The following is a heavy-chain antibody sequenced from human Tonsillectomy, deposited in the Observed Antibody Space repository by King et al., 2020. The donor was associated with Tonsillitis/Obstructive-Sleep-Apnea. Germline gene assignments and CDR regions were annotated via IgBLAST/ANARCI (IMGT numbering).Heavy chain of an antibody. CDR2: ISYDGSNK. V-gene: IGHV3-30*04. CDR1: GFTFSSYA. D-gene: IGHD2-2*01. Sequence: VQLVESGGGVVQPGRSLRLSCAASGFTFSSYAMHWVRQAPGKGLEWVAVISYDGSNKYYADSVKGRFTISRDNSKNTLYLQMNSLRAEDTAVYYCASDGVVPAAIYYYYCMDVWGKGTTVTVSS. J-gene: IGHJ6*03. CDR3: ASDGVVPAAIYYYYCMDV.